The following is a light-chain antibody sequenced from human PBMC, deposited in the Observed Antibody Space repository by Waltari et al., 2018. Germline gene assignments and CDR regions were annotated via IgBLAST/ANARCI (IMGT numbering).Light chain of an antibody. Sequence: QAVLTQPSSLSASPGASASLTCTLRSGINVGSYRIHLYHQKPGSPPQYLLRYTSDSDKQQGSGVPSRFSGSKDASANAGILLISGLQSEDEADYYCVIWHSSAWVFGGGTKLTVL. CDR1: SGINVGSYR. CDR3: VIWHSSAWV. CDR2: YTSDSDK. V-gene: IGLV5-45*03. J-gene: IGLJ3*02.